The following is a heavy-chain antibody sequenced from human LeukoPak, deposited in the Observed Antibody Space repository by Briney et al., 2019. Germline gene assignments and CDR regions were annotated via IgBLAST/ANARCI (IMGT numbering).Heavy chain of an antibody. D-gene: IGHD3-10*01. CDR3: ATRYASGPIADY. CDR1: GFNFKIYW. Sequence: GGSLRLSCAASGFNFKIYWMHWVRQGPGKGLVWVSRIDIDGKSISYADSVKGRFTISRDNSKNTLYLQMNSLRAEDTALYYCATRYASGPIADYWGQGTLVTDSS. V-gene: IGHV3-74*01. J-gene: IGHJ4*02. CDR2: IDIDGKSI.